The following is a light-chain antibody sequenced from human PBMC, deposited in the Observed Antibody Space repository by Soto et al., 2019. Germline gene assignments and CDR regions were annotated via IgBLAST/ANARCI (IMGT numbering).Light chain of an antibody. CDR1: QTIDSW. CDR2: KAS. J-gene: IGKJ1*01. Sequence: DIQMTQSPSTLSASVGDRVTITCRASQTIDSWLAWYQQRPGKPPNLLIYKASTLASGVPSRFSGSGSGTEFTLTISSLQPDDFATYYCQEYTSYSWTFGQGTKVDIK. V-gene: IGKV1-5*03. CDR3: QEYTSYSWT.